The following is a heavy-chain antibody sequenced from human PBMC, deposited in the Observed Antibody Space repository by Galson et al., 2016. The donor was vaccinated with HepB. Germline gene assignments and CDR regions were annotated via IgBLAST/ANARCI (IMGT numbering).Heavy chain of an antibody. CDR3: AKAVIGNGTNWFDP. D-gene: IGHD2/OR15-2a*01. V-gene: IGHV3-30*18. Sequence: SLRLSCAASGFTFSHYGMHWVRQAPGKGLEWVAIISYDASIIFYADSVQGRFTISRDNAKNMLYLQMSSLRADDTATYYCAKAVIGNGTNWFDPWGQGTLVTVSS. CDR1: GFTFSHYG. J-gene: IGHJ5*02. CDR2: ISYDASII.